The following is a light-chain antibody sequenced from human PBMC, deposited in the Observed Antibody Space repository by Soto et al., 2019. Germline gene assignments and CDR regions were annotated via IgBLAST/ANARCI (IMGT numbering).Light chain of an antibody. CDR3: QSADSSGTLRV. J-gene: IGLJ2*01. CDR2: KDS. CDR1: ALPKQY. V-gene: IGLV3-25*03. Sequence: SYELTQPPSVSVSPGQTARLTCSGDALPKQYAYWYQQKPGQAPVLVIYKDSERPSGIPERFSGSSSGTTVTLTISGVQAEDEADYYCQSADSSGTLRVFGGGTKLTVL.